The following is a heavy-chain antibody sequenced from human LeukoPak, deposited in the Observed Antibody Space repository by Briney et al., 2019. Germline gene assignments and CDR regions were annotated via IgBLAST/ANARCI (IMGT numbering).Heavy chain of an antibody. CDR1: GFTFSSNA. CDR2: ISYDGSNK. Sequence: GGSLRLSCAASGFTFSSNAMHRVRQAPGKGLEWVAVISYDGSNKYYADSVKGRFTISRDNAKNSLYLQMNSLRAEDTAVYYCAKWELYSGFYYIDYWGQGTLATVSS. V-gene: IGHV3-30*18. D-gene: IGHD1-26*01. J-gene: IGHJ4*02. CDR3: AKWELYSGFYYIDY.